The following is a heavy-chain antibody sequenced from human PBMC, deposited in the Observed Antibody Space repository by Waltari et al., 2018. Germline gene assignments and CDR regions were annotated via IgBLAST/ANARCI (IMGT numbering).Heavy chain of an antibody. J-gene: IGHJ3*02. CDR3: ARLPISLGVGSVFDI. CDR1: GGSISSSTYY. V-gene: IGHV4-39*01. D-gene: IGHD2-15*01. CDR2: IYYSGST. Sequence: QMQLQESGPGLVKPSEPLSLTCTVSGGSISSSTYYWGWIRQPSGKGLEWIGNIYYSGSTYYKPSLKSRLTISVDTSKNQFSLNLRSVTAADTAVYYCARLPISLGVGSVFDIWGQGTMVTVSS.